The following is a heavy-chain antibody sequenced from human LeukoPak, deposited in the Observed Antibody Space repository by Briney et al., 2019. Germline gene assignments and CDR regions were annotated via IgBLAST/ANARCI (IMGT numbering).Heavy chain of an antibody. V-gene: IGHV1-46*01. D-gene: IGHD1-26*01. Sequence: ASVKVSCKASGYSFSTHWMHWVRQAPGQGLEWMGIINPSGGFTSYAQKLQGRVTVTRDMSTSTVYMELSNLRSEDTAVYYCARDQSGEWELLSGWWSDPWGQGTLVTVSS. CDR2: INPSGGFT. CDR3: ARDQSGEWELLSGWWSDP. J-gene: IGHJ5*02. CDR1: GYSFSTHW.